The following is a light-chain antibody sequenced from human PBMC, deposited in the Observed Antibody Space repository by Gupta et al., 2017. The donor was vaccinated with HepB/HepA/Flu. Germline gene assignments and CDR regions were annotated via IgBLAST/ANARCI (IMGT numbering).Light chain of an antibody. CDR3: QQGYSTPRS. V-gene: IGKV1-39*01. Sequence: DIQMTQSPSSLSASVGDRVTITCRASQSISSYLNWYQQKPGKAPKLLIYAASSLQSGVPSRFSGSGSGTDFTLTISSLPPEDFATYYCQQGYSTPRSFGQGTKLEIK. CDR2: AAS. J-gene: IGKJ2*04. CDR1: QSISSY.